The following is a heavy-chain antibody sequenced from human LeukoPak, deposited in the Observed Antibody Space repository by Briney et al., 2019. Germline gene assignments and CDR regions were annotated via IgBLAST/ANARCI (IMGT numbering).Heavy chain of an antibody. CDR3: ATSPLAWYPQLEVDY. CDR1: GYTLTELS. J-gene: IGHJ4*02. Sequence: ASVKVSCKVSGYTLTELSIHWVRQAPGKGLEWMGGFDPEDGETIYAQKFQGRVTMTEDTSTDTAYMELSSLRSEDTAVYYCATSPLAWYPQLEVDYWGQGTLVTVSS. CDR2: FDPEDGET. V-gene: IGHV1-24*01. D-gene: IGHD6-6*01.